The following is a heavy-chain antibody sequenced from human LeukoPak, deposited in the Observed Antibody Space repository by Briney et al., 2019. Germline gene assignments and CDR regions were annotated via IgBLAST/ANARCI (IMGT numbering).Heavy chain of an antibody. V-gene: IGHV1-69*13. CDR1: GGTFSSYA. J-gene: IGHJ4*02. D-gene: IGHD6-19*01. Sequence: ASVKASCKASGGTFSSYAISWVRQAPGQGLEWMGGIIPIFGTANYAQKFQGRVTITEDESTSTAYMELSSLRSEDTAVYYCARDLREQWLVLHYWGQGTLVTVSS. CDR3: ARDLREQWLVLHY. CDR2: IIPIFGTA.